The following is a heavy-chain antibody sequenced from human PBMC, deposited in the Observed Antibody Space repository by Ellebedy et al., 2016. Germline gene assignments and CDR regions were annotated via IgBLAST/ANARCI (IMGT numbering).Heavy chain of an antibody. V-gene: IGHV3-43*01. CDR3: ARRGPGGFDF. J-gene: IGHJ4*02. D-gene: IGHD3-10*01. CDR2: ISWDGGST. CDR1: GFTFDDYT. Sequence: GESLKISCAASGFTFDDYTMHWVRQAPGKGLEWVSLISWDGGSTYYADSVKGRFTISRDNAKSSLFLQMNSLRDEDTAVYYCARRGPGGFDFWGQGTLVTVSS.